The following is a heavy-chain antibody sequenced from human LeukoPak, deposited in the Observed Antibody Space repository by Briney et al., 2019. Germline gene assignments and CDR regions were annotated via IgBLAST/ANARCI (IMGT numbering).Heavy chain of an antibody. CDR3: ARDLVGLRLGELSLSDY. CDR1: GYTFTGYY. V-gene: IGHV1-2*06. Sequence: ASVKVSCKASGYTFTGYYMHWVRQAPGQGLEWMGRINPNSGGTNYAQKLQGRVTMTTDTSTSTAYMELRSLRSDDTAVYYCARDLVGLRLGELSLSDYWGQGTLVTVSS. J-gene: IGHJ4*02. CDR2: INPNSGGT. D-gene: IGHD3-16*02.